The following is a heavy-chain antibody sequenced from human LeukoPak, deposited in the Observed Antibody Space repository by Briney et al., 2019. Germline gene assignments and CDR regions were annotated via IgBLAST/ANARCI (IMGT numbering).Heavy chain of an antibody. CDR2: ISSSSSYI. J-gene: IGHJ6*03. CDR3: ARDDYDFWSGYYYYYMDV. V-gene: IGHV3-21*01. CDR1: GFTFSSYS. Sequence: PGGSLRLSCAASGFTFSSYSMNWVRQAPGKGLEWVSSISSSSSYIYYADSVKGRFTISRDNAKNSLYLQMNSLRAEDTAVYYCARDDYDFWSGYYYYYMDVWGKGTTVTVSS. D-gene: IGHD3-3*01.